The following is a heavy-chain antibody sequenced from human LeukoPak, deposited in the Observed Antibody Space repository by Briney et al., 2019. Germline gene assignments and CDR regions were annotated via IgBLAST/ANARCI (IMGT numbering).Heavy chain of an antibody. CDR1: GGSFSGYY. Sequence: SETLSLTCAVYGGSFSGYYWSWIRQPPGKGLEWIGEINHSGSTNYNPSLKSRVTISVDTSKNQFSLKLSSVTAADTAVYYCARGSGWYYFDYWGQGTLVTVSS. J-gene: IGHJ4*02. V-gene: IGHV4-34*01. CDR2: INHSGST. CDR3: ARGSGWYYFDY. D-gene: IGHD6-19*01.